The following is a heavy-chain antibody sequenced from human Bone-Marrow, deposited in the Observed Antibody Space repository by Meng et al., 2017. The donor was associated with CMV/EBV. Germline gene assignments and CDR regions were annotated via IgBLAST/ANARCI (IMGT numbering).Heavy chain of an antibody. J-gene: IGHJ4*02. D-gene: IGHD3-3*01. Sequence: GGFLRLSCAASGFTFSNAWMSWVRQTPGKGLEWVGHIKSKTDGGTTDYAAPVKGRFTISRDDSKNTLYLKMNSLKTEDTAAYYCSKGSRFLEWLIDYWGQGTLGTFSS. V-gene: IGHV3-15*01. CDR2: IKSKTDGGTT. CDR1: GFTFSNAW. CDR3: SKGSRFLEWLIDY.